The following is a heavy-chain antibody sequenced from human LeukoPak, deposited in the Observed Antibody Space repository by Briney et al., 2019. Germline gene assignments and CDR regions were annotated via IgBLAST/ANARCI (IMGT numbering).Heavy chain of an antibody. CDR1: GFTFSSYA. V-gene: IGHV3-23*01. D-gene: IGHD2-15*01. CDR3: AKGSLAHCSGGSCYPLVY. J-gene: IGHJ4*02. Sequence: GGSLRLSCAASGFTFSSYAMRWVRQAPGKGLEWVSSISASGGGTSYADSVKGRFTISRDNSKNTLFLHMNSLRAEDTAIYYCAKGSLAHCSGGSCYPLVYWGQGILVTVSS. CDR2: ISASGGGT.